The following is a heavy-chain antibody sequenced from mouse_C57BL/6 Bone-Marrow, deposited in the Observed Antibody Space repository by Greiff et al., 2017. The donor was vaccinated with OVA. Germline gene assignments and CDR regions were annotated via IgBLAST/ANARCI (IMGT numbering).Heavy chain of an antibody. D-gene: IGHD4-1*01. CDR2: ISNGGGST. V-gene: IGHV5-12*01. CDR3: ARRLTGWFAY. J-gene: IGHJ3*01. Sequence: EVQRVESGGGLVQPGGSLKLSCAASGFTFSDYYMYWVRQTPEKRLEWVAYISNGGGSTYYPDTVKGRFTISRDNAKNTLYLQMSRLKSEDTAMYYCARRLTGWFAYWGQGTLVTVSA. CDR1: GFTFSDYY.